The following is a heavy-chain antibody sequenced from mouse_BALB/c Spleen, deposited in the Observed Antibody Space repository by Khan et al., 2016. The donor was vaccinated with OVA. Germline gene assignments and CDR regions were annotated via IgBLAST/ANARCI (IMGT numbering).Heavy chain of an antibody. CDR3: ARGGYGSPFAY. D-gene: IGHD1-1*01. CDR1: GYTFTSFW. J-gene: IGHJ3*01. CDR2: IDPSKSEP. V-gene: IGHV1S127*01. Sequence: QVQLQQSGPELVRPGASVKMSCKASGYTFTSFWIHWVKQRPGQGLEWIGMIDPSKSEPRLNQKFKDQATLNVDTSSNTAYMQLSRLTSEDSAVYYCARGGYGSPFAYWGQGTLVTVSA.